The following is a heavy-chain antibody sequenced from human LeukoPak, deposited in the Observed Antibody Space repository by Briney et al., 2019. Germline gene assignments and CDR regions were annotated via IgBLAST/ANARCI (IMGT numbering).Heavy chain of an antibody. D-gene: IGHD1-1*01. J-gene: IGHJ3*02. V-gene: IGHV4-34*01. Sequence: SETLSLTCAVYGGSFSGYYWSWIRQPPGKGLEWIGEINHSGSTNYNPSLKSRVTISVDTSKNQFSLKLSSVTAADTAVYYCARPLIHDGAFDIWGQGTMVTVSS. CDR1: GGSFSGYY. CDR2: INHSGST. CDR3: ARPLIHDGAFDI.